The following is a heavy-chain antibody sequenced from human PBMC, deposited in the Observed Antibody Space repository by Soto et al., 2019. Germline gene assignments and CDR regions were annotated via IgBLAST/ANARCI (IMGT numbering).Heavy chain of an antibody. CDR1: GFTFDDYT. J-gene: IGHJ4*02. V-gene: IGHV3-9*01. Sequence: PGGSLRLSCAASGFTFDDYTMHWVRQTPGKGLEWVSSISWSGNNVDYRDSVKGRFTISRDNAKNSLYLHMNSLRVEDTALYYCVKRLNDDYNRAWFYCDHWGQGT. CDR2: ISWSGNNV. CDR3: VKRLNDDYNRAWFYCDH. D-gene: IGHD6-19*01.